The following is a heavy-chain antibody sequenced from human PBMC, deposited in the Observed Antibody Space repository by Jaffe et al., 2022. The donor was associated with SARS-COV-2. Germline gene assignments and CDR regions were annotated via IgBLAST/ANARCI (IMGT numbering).Heavy chain of an antibody. J-gene: IGHJ4*02. V-gene: IGHV4-31*03. Sequence: QVQLQESGPGLVKPSQTLSLTCTVSGGSISSGVFYWSWIRQFPGKGLEWIGYIHYSGTTYYNPSLKSRLTMSIDTSKNHFSLNLTSVTAADTAVYYCAREPGARGDYWGQGTLVTVSS. CDR1: GGSISSGVFY. CDR3: AREPGARGDY. D-gene: IGHD3-10*01. CDR2: IHYSGTT.